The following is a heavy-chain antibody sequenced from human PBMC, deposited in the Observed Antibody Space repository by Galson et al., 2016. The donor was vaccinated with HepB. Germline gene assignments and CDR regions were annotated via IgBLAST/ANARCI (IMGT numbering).Heavy chain of an antibody. J-gene: IGHJ4*02. D-gene: IGHD2-21*01. Sequence: SLRLSCAASGFTFSRYEFNWVRQAPGQGLEWVSGISSSGVTSHYADSVKGRFTISRDSSKNTLFLQMNSLRAEDTAVYYCAKDIELGWYFDHWGQGTQVTVSS. CDR3: AKDIELGWYFDH. CDR2: ISSSGVTS. V-gene: IGHV3-23*01. CDR1: GFTFSRYE.